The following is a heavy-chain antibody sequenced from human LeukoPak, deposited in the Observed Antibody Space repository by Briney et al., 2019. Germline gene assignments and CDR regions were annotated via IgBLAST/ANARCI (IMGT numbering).Heavy chain of an antibody. CDR1: GFTFSSYW. CDR3: ARVRSGSSAGNYGMDV. CDR2: INSDGSST. Sequence: PGGSLRLSCAASGFTFSSYWMHWVRQAPGKGVVWVSRINSDGSSTNYADSVKGRFTISRDNAKNTLYLQMNSLRVEDTAMYYCARVRSGSSAGNYGMDVWGQGTTVTVSS. D-gene: IGHD1-26*01. V-gene: IGHV3-74*01. J-gene: IGHJ6*02.